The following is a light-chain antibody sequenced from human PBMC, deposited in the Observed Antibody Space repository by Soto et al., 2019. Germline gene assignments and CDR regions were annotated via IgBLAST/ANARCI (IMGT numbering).Light chain of an antibody. Sequence: EIVMTQSPATLSVSPGGRATLSCRTSQSISDTLDWYQQKPGQAPRLLIYGASTRAPGFPARFSGSGSGTAFTLTISSLQSEDFAVYYCQQYNNWPWTFGQGTKVEIK. CDR1: QSISDT. CDR3: QQYNNWPWT. CDR2: GAS. J-gene: IGKJ1*01. V-gene: IGKV3-15*01.